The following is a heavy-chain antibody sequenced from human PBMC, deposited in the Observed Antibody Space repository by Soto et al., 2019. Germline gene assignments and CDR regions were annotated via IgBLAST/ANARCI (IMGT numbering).Heavy chain of an antibody. V-gene: IGHV3-48*03. CDR1: GFTFSSWE. CDR2: ISSSGTTI. D-gene: IGHD6-19*01. J-gene: IGHJ4*02. CDR3: TRVSVATLGY. Sequence: EVQLVESGGGLVQPGGSLRLPCSGSGFTFSSWEMNWVRQAPGKGLEWVAYISSSGTTIYYTDSVRGRFTVSRDNAKNALSLQMNSLSAEDTAIYYCTRVSVATLGYWGQGTLVTVSS.